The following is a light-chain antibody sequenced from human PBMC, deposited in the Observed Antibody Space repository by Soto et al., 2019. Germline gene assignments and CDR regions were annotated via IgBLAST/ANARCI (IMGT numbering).Light chain of an antibody. CDR1: QSVSSSY. J-gene: IGKJ4*01. V-gene: IGKV3-20*01. CDR2: GAS. CDR3: QQYGNSQLS. Sequence: EIVLTQSPGTLSLSPGERATLSCRASQSVSSSYLAWYQQKPGQAPRLLLCGASSRATGIPDRFSGSGPGTDFTLTISIPETADFAWYYRQQYGNSQLSFGGGTKVAIK.